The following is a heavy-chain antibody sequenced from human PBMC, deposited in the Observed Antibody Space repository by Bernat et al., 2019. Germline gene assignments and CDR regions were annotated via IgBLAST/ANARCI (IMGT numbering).Heavy chain of an antibody. CDR2: IKHKGYSYTT. Sequence: EVQLVESGGGLVQPGGSLRLSCAASGFIFSDPYMDWVRQAPGKGLEWVARIKHKGYSYTTEYAASVKGRFTISRDDSKNSLYLQMNTLQTEDTALYYCTRNHRGWFDPWGQGTLVTVSS. CDR3: TRNHRGWFDP. J-gene: IGHJ5*02. V-gene: IGHV3-72*01. CDR1: GFIFSDPY.